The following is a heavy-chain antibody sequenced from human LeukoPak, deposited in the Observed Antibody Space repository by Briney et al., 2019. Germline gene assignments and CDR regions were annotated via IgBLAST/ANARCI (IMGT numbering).Heavy chain of an antibody. CDR3: AREDSSSWYAPYSGGMDV. V-gene: IGHV3-66*01. CDR1: GFTVSSNY. D-gene: IGHD6-13*01. Sequence: GGSLRLSCAASGFTVSSNYMSWVRQAPGKGLEWVSVIYSGGSTYYAGSVKGRFTISRDNSKNTLYLQMNSLRAEDTAVYYCAREDSSSWYAPYSGGMDVWGQGTTVTVSS. CDR2: IYSGGST. J-gene: IGHJ6*02.